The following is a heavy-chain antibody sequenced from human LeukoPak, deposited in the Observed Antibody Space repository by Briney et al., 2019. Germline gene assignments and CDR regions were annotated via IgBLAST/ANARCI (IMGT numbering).Heavy chain of an antibody. D-gene: IGHD1-26*01. J-gene: IGHJ4*02. V-gene: IGHV1-18*01. Sequence: ASVKVSCKASGYTFTSYGISWVRQAPGQGLEWMGWISAYNGNTNYAQKLQGRVTMTTDTSTSTAYMELSSLRSEDTAVYYCAWASGSYYSIDYWGQGTLVTVSS. CDR2: ISAYNGNT. CDR1: GYTFTSYG. CDR3: AWASGSYYSIDY.